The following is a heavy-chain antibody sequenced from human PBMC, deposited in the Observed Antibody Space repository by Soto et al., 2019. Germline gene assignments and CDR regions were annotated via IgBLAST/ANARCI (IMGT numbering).Heavy chain of an antibody. CDR2: IYYSGST. V-gene: IGHV4-31*03. J-gene: IGHJ4*02. Sequence: QVQLQESGPGLVKPSQTLSLTCTVYGGSISSGVYYWSWIRQHPGKGLEWIGYIYYSGSTYYNPSLKSRVTISLDTSNNQFSLKLSSVTAADTAVYYCAGIYSGRTGGTLRYWGQGTLVTVSS. CDR3: AGIYSGRTGGTLRY. D-gene: IGHD1-26*01. CDR1: GGSISSGVYY.